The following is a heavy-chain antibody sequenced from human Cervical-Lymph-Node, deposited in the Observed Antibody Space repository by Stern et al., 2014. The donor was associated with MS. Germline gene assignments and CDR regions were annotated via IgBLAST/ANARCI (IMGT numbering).Heavy chain of an antibody. D-gene: IGHD6-19*01. Sequence: QLQLQESGPGLVKPSETLSLTCSVSGGSISGHYWRWIRLPPGKGLEWIGYIYDSGGTTYTPSLKSRVTISLETSKNQFSLRVNSVTAADTAVYYCARVGSSADHDAFDIWGQGTTVSVSS. CDR3: ARVGSSADHDAFDI. J-gene: IGHJ3*02. V-gene: IGHV4-59*11. CDR2: IYDSGGT. CDR1: GGSISGHY.